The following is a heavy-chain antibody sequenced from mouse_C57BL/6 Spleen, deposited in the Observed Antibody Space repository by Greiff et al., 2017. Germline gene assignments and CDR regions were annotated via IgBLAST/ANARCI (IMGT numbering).Heavy chain of an antibody. D-gene: IGHD2-4*01. Sequence: VQLVESGPGLVAPSQSLSITCTVSGFSLTSYGVHWVRQSPGKGLEWLGVIWRGGSTDYNAAFMSRLSITKDNSKSQVFFKMNSLQADDTAIYYCAKNRLYYDYDGYAMDYWGQGTSVTVSS. CDR3: AKNRLYYDYDGYAMDY. CDR2: IWRGGST. J-gene: IGHJ4*01. CDR1: GFSLTSYG. V-gene: IGHV2-5*01.